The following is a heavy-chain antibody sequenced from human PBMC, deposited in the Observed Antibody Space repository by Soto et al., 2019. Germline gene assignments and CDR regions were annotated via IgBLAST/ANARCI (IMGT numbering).Heavy chain of an antibody. CDR3: ARRYGGAFDI. Sequence: QVQLQESGPRLVKPSETLSLTCTVSGGSISSYYWSWIRQPPGNGLEWIGYIYYSGSTNYNPSLKRRVTISVDTSKNQFSLKLSSVTAADTAVYYCARRYGGAFDIWGQGTMVTVSS. CDR2: IYYSGST. D-gene: IGHD4-17*01. CDR1: GGSISSYY. V-gene: IGHV4-59*08. J-gene: IGHJ3*02.